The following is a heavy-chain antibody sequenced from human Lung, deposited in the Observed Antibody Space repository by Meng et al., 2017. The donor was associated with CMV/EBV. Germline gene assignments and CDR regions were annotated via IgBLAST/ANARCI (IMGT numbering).Heavy chain of an antibody. D-gene: IGHD2-2*01. Sequence: SCAASGFSFTTHAMHWVRQAPGKGLEWVSIISYDGSNQYYADSVKGRFTISRDISKNTLYLQMNSLRPEDTAVYYCARDLGYCGSTDCYGHFDHWGQGTLVTVSS. V-gene: IGHV3-30*04. CDR3: ARDLGYCGSTDCYGHFDH. CDR2: ISYDGSNQ. CDR1: GFSFTTHA. J-gene: IGHJ5*02.